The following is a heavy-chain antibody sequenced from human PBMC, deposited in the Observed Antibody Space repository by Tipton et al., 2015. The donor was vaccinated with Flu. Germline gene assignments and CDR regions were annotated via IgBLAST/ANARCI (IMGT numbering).Heavy chain of an antibody. CDR3: AKDRGSGSYST. D-gene: IGHD3-10*01. CDR1: GFTFDDYA. Sequence: SLILSCAASGFTFDDYAMHWVRQAPGKGLEWVSGISWNSGSIGYADSVKGRFTISRDNAKNSLYLQMNSLRAEDTALYYCAKDRGSGSYSTWGQGTLVTVSS. J-gene: IGHJ5*02. CDR2: ISWNSGSI. V-gene: IGHV3-9*01.